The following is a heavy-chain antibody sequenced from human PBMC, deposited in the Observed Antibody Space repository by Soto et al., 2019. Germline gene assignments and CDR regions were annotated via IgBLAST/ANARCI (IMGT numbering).Heavy chain of an antibody. CDR3: TTTTDYYYYYYMDV. J-gene: IGHJ6*03. CDR2: IKSKTDGGTT. CDR1: GFTFSNAW. V-gene: IGHV3-15*01. D-gene: IGHD4-17*01. Sequence: EVQLVESGGGLVKPGGSLRLSCAASGFTFSNAWMSWVRQAPGKGLEWVGRIKSKTDGGTTDYAAPVKGRFTISRDDSKNTLYLQMNSLKTEDTAVYYCTTTTDYYYYYYMDVLGKGTTVTVSS.